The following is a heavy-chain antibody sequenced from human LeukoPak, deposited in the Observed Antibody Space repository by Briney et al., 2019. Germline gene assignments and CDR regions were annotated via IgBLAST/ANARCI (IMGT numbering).Heavy chain of an antibody. CDR2: INHVGSTT. CDR1: GGSFSGYY. Sequence: SETLSLTCAVYGGSFSGYYWSWIRQPPGKGLEWIGEINHVGSTTNYNPSLKSRVTISVDTSKNQFSLKLSSVTAADTAVYYYARRHYGDHNWFDPWGQGTLVTVSS. CDR3: ARRHYGDHNWFDP. V-gene: IGHV4-34*01. D-gene: IGHD4-17*01. J-gene: IGHJ5*02.